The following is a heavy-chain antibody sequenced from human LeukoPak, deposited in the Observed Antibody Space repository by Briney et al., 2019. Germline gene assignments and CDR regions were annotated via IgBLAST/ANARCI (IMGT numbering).Heavy chain of an antibody. D-gene: IGHD2-8*01. CDR1: GFTFNSYW. Sequence: GGSLRLSCAASGFTFNSYWMHWVRQAPGKGLVWVSRINSDGSGTSDADFVKGRFTISRDNSKNTLYLQMNSLRAEDTAMYYCARDRLTNDAFDIWGQGTMVTVS. CDR2: INSDGSGT. J-gene: IGHJ3*02. V-gene: IGHV3-74*01. CDR3: ARDRLTNDAFDI.